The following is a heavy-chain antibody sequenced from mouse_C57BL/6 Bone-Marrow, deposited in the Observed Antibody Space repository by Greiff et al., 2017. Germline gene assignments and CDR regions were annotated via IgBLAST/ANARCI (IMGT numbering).Heavy chain of an antibody. CDR3: ASSDYYGSSYGAMDD. D-gene: IGHD1-1*01. V-gene: IGHV1-81*01. CDR2: IYPRSGNT. Sequence: VQLQQSGAELARPGASVKLSCKASGYTFTSYGISWVKQRTGQGLEWIGEIYPRSGNTYYNEKFKGKATLPADKSSSTAYMELRSLTSEDSAVYFCASSDYYGSSYGAMDDWGQGTSVTVSS. CDR1: GYTFTSYG. J-gene: IGHJ4*01.